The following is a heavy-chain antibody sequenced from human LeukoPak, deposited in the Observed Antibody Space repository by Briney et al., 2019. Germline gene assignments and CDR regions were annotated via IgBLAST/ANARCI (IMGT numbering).Heavy chain of an antibody. Sequence: ASVKASCKASGYTFTSYGISWVRQAPGQGLEWMGWISAYNGNTNYVQKLQGRVTMTTDTSTSTAYMELRSLRSDDTAVYYCARSKFLLRFLEWLPYNWFDPWGQGTLVTVSS. CDR3: ARSKFLLRFLEWLPYNWFDP. D-gene: IGHD3-3*01. V-gene: IGHV1-18*01. CDR1: GYTFTSYG. J-gene: IGHJ5*02. CDR2: ISAYNGNT.